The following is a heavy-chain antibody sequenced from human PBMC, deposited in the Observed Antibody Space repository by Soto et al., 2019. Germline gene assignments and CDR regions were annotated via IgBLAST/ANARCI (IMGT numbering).Heavy chain of an antibody. CDR2: INAGNGNT. Sequence: ASVKVSCKASGYTFTSYAMHWVRQAPGQRLEWMGWINAGNGNTKYSQKFQGRVTITRDTSASTAYMELSSLRSEDTAVYYCVIGSSGWSRYYYYGMDVWGQGTTVTVSS. V-gene: IGHV1-3*01. CDR3: VIGSSGWSRYYYYGMDV. CDR1: GYTFTSYA. D-gene: IGHD6-19*01. J-gene: IGHJ6*02.